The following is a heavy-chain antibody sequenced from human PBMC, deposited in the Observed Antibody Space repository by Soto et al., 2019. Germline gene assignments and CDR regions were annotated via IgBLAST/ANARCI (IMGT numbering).Heavy chain of an antibody. Sequence: ASVKVSCKASGGTLSSYAISWVRQAPGQGLEWMGGIIPIFGTANYAQKFQGRVTITADESTSTAYMELRSLRSDDTAVYYCARAKSQYYDFWSGPKTPGYYYMDVWGKGTTVTVSS. CDR3: ARAKSQYYDFWSGPKTPGYYYMDV. V-gene: IGHV1-69*13. CDR1: GGTLSSYA. D-gene: IGHD3-3*01. J-gene: IGHJ6*03. CDR2: IIPIFGTA.